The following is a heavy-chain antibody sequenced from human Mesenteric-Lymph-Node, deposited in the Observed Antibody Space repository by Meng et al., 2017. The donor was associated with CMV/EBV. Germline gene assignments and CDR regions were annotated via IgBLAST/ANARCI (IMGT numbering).Heavy chain of an antibody. D-gene: IGHD3-22*01. J-gene: IGHJ4*02. V-gene: IGHV4-61*08. CDR1: GFSLSTSGMG. Sequence: SGPTLVKPTETLTLTCTLSGFSLSTSGMGMSWIRQPPGKGLEWIGYIYYSGSTNYNPSLKSRVTISVDTSKNQFSLKLRSVTAADTAVYYCARTHSSTYYMSSYFDYWGQGTLVTVSS. CDR2: IYYSGST. CDR3: ARTHSSTYYMSSYFDY.